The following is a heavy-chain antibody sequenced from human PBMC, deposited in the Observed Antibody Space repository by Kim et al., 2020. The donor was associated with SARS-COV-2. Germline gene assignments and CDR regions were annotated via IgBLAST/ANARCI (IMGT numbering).Heavy chain of an antibody. V-gene: IGHV3-33*01. CDR2: IWYDGRNK. CDR3: AREDYGSEGGWFDP. CDR1: GFTFSSYG. Sequence: GGSLRLSCAASGFTFSSYGMHWVRQAPGKGLEGVAVIWYDGRNKFYEDSVKGRFTISRDNSKNTLYLQMNSLRAEDTAVYYCAREDYGSEGGWFDPWGQG. J-gene: IGHJ5*02. D-gene: IGHD3-22*01.